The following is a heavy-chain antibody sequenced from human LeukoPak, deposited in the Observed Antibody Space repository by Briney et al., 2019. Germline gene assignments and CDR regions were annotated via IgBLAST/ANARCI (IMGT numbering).Heavy chain of an antibody. CDR2: ISPNSGGT. CDR3: ARGAGYSGYDLDY. Sequence: GASVKVSCKASGGTFSSYAISWVRQAPGQGLEWMGWISPNSGGTRYAQKFQGRVTMTRDTSTSTAYMEISRLRSDDTAVYYCARGAGYSGYDLDYWGQGTLVTVSS. D-gene: IGHD5-12*01. J-gene: IGHJ4*02. V-gene: IGHV1-2*02. CDR1: GGTFSSYA.